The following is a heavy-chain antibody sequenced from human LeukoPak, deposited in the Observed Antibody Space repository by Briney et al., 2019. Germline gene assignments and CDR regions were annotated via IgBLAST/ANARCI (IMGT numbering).Heavy chain of an antibody. J-gene: IGHJ4*02. V-gene: IGHV4-59*01. Sequence: PSETLSLTCSVSGGSLISYYWSWLRQPPGKGLEWIGYIYHSGTTNYNPSLKSRVTISVDTSKNQFSLRLSSETAADTAVYYCARESLSSYNYGYGSFDYWGQGTLVTVSS. D-gene: IGHD5-24*01. CDR3: ARESLSSYNYGYGSFDY. CDR2: IYHSGTT. CDR1: GGSLISYY.